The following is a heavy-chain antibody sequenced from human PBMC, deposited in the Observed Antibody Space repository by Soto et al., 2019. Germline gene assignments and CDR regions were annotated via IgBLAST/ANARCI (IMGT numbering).Heavy chain of an antibody. CDR2: INGDGSST. Sequence: EVQLVESGGGLVQPGGPLSLSCEASGFPFINSWRSWVRQAPGKGLVWVSRINGDGSSTNYADSVKGRFTISRDNAMKTLHLQMNSLRVEDTAVYYCVRDFRWGQGTLVTVSS. CDR3: VRDFR. J-gene: IGHJ4*02. CDR1: GFPFINSW. V-gene: IGHV3-74*01.